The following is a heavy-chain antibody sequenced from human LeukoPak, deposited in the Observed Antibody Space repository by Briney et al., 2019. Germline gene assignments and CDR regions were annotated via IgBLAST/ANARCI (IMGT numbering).Heavy chain of an antibody. CDR1: GYTLTELS. D-gene: IGHD3-10*01. CDR3: ARDKQEGITMVRGVITGYGNYYYYMDV. V-gene: IGHV1-24*01. CDR2: FDPEDGET. Sequence: ASVKVSCKVSGYTLTELSMHWVRQAPGKGLEWMGGFDPEDGETIYAQKFQGRVTMTEDTSTDTAYMELSSLRSEDTAVYYCARDKQEGITMVRGVITGYGNYYYYMDVWGKGTTVTVSS. J-gene: IGHJ6*03.